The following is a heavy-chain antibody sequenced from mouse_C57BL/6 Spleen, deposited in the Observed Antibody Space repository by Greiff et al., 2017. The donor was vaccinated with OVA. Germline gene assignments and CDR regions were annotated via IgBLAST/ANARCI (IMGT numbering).Heavy chain of an antibody. CDR3: ARGNWEDWYVDV. CDR1: GYTFTDYN. V-gene: IGHV1-22*01. Sequence: VQLQQSGPELVKPGASVKMSCKASGYTFTDYNMHWVKQSHGKSLEWIGYINPNNGGTSYNQKFKGKATLTVNKSSSTAYMELRSLTSEDSAVYYCARGNWEDWYVDVWGTGTTVTVAS. CDR2: INPNNGGT. J-gene: IGHJ1*03. D-gene: IGHD4-1*01.